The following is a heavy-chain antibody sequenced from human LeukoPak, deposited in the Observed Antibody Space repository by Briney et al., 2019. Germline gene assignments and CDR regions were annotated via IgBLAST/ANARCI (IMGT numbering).Heavy chain of an antibody. V-gene: IGHV4-34*01. CDR1: GGSFSGYY. D-gene: IGHD4-17*01. CDR3: ARDLHDYGDYGRAFDI. CDR2: INHSGST. J-gene: IGHJ3*02. Sequence: PSETLSLTCAVYGGSFSGYYWSWIRQPPGKGLEWIGEINHSGSTNYNPSLKSRVTISVDTSKNQLSLKLSSVTAADTAVYYCARDLHDYGDYGRAFDIWGQGTMVAVSS.